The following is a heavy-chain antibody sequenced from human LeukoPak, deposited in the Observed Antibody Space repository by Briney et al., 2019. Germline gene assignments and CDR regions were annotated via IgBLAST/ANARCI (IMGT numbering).Heavy chain of an antibody. J-gene: IGHJ5*02. CDR3: AKSGQGGWFDP. D-gene: IGHD1-26*01. CDR2: IWYGGSNK. V-gene: IGHV3-30*18. Sequence: GRSLRLSCAASGFTFSSYGMHWVRQAPGKGLEWVAVIWYGGSNKYYADSVKGRFTISRDNSKNTLYLQMNSLRAEDTAVYYCAKSGQGGWFDPWGQGTLVTVSS. CDR1: GFTFSSYG.